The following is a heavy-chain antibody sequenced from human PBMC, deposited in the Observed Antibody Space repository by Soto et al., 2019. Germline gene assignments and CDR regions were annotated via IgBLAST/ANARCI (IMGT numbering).Heavy chain of an antibody. CDR3: ARGGTYYYGSGSYYFDY. V-gene: IGHV3-33*01. CDR2: IWYDGSNK. CDR1: GFTFSSYG. Sequence: QVQLVESGGGVVQPGRSLRLSCAASGFTFSSYGMHWVRQAPGKGLEWVAVIWYDGSNKYYADSVKGRFTISRDNSKNTLYLQMNSLRAEDTAVYYCARGGTYYYGSGSYYFDYWGQGTLVTVSS. J-gene: IGHJ4*02. D-gene: IGHD3-10*01.